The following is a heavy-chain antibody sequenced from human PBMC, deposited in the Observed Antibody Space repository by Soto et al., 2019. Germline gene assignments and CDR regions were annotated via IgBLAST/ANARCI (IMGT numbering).Heavy chain of an antibody. CDR2: MNPNSGNT. CDR1: GYTFTSYG. D-gene: IGHD1-7*01. CDR3: ERGLENWNYVGSVDY. Sequence: ASVKVSCKASGYTFTSYGINWVRQATGQGLEWMGWMNPNSGNTGYAQKFQGRVTMTRNTSISTAYMELSSLRSEDTAVYYCERGLENWNYVGSVDYWGQGTLVTVSS. J-gene: IGHJ4*02. V-gene: IGHV1-8*01.